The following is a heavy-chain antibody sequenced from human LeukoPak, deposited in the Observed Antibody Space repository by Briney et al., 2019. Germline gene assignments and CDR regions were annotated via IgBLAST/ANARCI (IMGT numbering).Heavy chain of an antibody. Sequence: PGGSLRLSCVGSGFTFRSHAMSWVRQAPEKGLEFVSGIYENGGTTYYADSVKGRFSISRDNSKNTLYLQMDSLRGEDTAVYYCARLRVAYYFDYWGQGTLVTVSS. J-gene: IGHJ4*02. CDR2: IYENGGTT. CDR1: GFTFRSHA. CDR3: ARLRVAYYFDY. V-gene: IGHV3-23*01. D-gene: IGHD2-15*01.